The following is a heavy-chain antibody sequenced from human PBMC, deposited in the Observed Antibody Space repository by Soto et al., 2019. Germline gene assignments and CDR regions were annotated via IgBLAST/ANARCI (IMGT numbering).Heavy chain of an antibody. CDR1: GFTFSSYA. CDR3: ARDRLRYNWNDFPYYYYGMDV. CDR2: ISYDGSNK. V-gene: IGHV3-30-3*01. D-gene: IGHD1-1*01. Sequence: QVQLVESGGGVVQPGRSLRLSCAASGFTFSSYAMHWVRQAPGKGLEWVAVISYDGSNKYYADSVKGRFTISRDNSKNTLYMQMSSLRAEDSAVYYCARDRLRYNWNDFPYYYYGMDVWGKGTTVTVSS. J-gene: IGHJ6*04.